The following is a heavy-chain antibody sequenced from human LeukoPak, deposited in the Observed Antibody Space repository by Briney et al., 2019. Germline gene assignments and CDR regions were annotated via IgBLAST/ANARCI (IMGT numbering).Heavy chain of an antibody. CDR3: AKDLDYTTFGYYFDC. CDR2: IGAGGIFT. V-gene: IGHV3-23*01. Sequence: GGSLRLSCTASGFTFSSYAMNWVPQAPGQGREWGLDIGAGGIFTYYADSVKGRFTISRDNTRNTLYLQMNSRRADDTAVFYCAKDLDYTTFGYYFDCWGQGTLVAASS. CDR1: GFTFSSYA. J-gene: IGHJ4*02. D-gene: IGHD4-11*01.